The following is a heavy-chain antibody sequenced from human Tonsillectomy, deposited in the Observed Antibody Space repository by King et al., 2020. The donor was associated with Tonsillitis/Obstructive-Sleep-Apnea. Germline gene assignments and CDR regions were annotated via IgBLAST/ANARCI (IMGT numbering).Heavy chain of an antibody. V-gene: IGHV3-11*05. CDR1: GFTFSDYY. D-gene: IGHD1-1*01. CDR2: IISSSSYT. J-gene: IGHJ5*02. Sequence: VQLVESGGGLVKPGGSLRLSCAASGFTFSDYYMSWIRQAPGKGREWVSYIISSSSYTNYADSVKGRFTISRDNAKNSLYLQMNSLGAEDTAVYYCAEVPGKGNWFDPWGQGTLVTVSS. CDR3: AEVPGKGNWFDP.